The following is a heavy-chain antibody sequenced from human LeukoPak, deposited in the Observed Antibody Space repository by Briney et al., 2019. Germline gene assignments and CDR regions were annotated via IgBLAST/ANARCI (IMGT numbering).Heavy chain of an antibody. CDR3: ARGATMVRELIITYFDS. CDR1: GFTFSSYE. J-gene: IGHJ4*02. D-gene: IGHD3-10*01. Sequence: PGGSLRLACAASGFTFSSYEMKWVRQAAGKGLEWVLYISSIGITIYYADSVKGRFTISRDNAENSLYPQMNSLRAEDTAVYYCARGATMVRELIITYFDSWGQGTLVTVSS. V-gene: IGHV3-48*03. CDR2: ISSIGITI.